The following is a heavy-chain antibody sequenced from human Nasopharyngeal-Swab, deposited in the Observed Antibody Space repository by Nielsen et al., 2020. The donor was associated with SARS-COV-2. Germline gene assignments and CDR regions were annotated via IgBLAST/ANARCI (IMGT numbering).Heavy chain of an antibody. V-gene: IGHV3-21*06. CDR2: ISPTSDYI. J-gene: IGHJ5*01. CDR3: VRGSYGHYDS. Sequence: GGSLRLSCAASGFTFSSHTMNWVPQAPGKGRGGVSAISPTSDYIYYAESVKGRFTISRDNAKNSLFLQMNSLRAEETSIYYCVRGSYGHYDSWGQGALITVSS. D-gene: IGHD4-17*01. CDR1: GFTFSSHT.